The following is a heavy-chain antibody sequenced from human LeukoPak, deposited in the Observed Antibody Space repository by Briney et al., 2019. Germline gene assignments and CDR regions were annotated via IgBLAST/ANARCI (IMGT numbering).Heavy chain of an antibody. CDR2: ICSSGSA. V-gene: IGHV4-31*03. J-gene: IGHJ6*02. Sequence: SETLSLTCTVSGGSISSGVYCWSWIRQRPGEGLQWIGYICSSGSAYYNASLKSRVSMSTDTSNNQFSLKLNSVTAADTAVYYCARDGGGSLHGMDVWGQGTTVTVSS. CDR1: GGSISSGVYC. CDR3: ARDGGGSLHGMDV. D-gene: IGHD2-15*01.